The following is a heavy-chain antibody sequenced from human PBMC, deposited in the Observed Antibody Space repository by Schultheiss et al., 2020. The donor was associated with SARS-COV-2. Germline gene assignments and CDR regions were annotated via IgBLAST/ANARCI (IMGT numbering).Heavy chain of an antibody. V-gene: IGHV3-30*07. CDR3: ASPQAPQADYDFWSGYAFDI. J-gene: IGHJ3*02. D-gene: IGHD3-3*01. CDR2: ISYDGSNK. Sequence: GESLKISCAASGFTFSSYAMHWVRQAPGKGLEWVAVISYDGSNKYYADSVKGRFTISRDNAKNSLYLQMNSLRAEDTAVYYCASPQAPQADYDFWSGYAFDIWGQGTMVTVSS. CDR1: GFTFSSYA.